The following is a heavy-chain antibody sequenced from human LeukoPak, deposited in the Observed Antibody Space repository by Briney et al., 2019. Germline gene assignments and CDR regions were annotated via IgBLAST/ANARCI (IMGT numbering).Heavy chain of an antibody. CDR1: GFTFDDYA. CDR3: AKVASSGGSDQIFYS. J-gene: IGHJ5*02. Sequence: GRSLRLSCAASGFTFDDYAMHWVRQAPGKGLEWVSGISWNSGSIGYADSVKGRFTISRDNAANTLYLQMNSLRTEDTGVYYCAKVASSGGSDQIFYSWGQGTLVTVSS. V-gene: IGHV3-9*01. D-gene: IGHD3-16*01. CDR2: ISWNSGSI.